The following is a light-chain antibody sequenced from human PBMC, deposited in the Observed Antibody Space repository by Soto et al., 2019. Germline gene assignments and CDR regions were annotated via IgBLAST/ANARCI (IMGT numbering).Light chain of an antibody. Sequence: QSVLTQPASVSGSPGQSITISCTGTSSDVGGYNYVSWYQQHPGKAPKLMIYDVSNRPSGVSNRFSGSKSGNTASLTISGLQAEDEADYDCSSYISSSTLVFGGGTKLTVL. V-gene: IGLV2-14*01. CDR3: SSYISSSTLV. CDR2: DVS. CDR1: SSDVGGYNY. J-gene: IGLJ3*02.